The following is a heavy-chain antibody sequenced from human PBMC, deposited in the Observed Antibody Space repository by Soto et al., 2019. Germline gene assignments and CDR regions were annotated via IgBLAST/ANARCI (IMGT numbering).Heavy chain of an antibody. V-gene: IGHV3-30*03. CDR2: ISYDGSNK. J-gene: IGHJ3*02. CDR1: GFTFSSYG. D-gene: IGHD3-3*01. Sequence: GGSLRLSCAASGFTFSSYGMHWVRQAPGKGLEWVAVISYDGSNKYYADSVKGRFTISRDNSKNTLYVQMNSLRAEDTAVYYCARDPTQSTVFGVGALDIWGQGTMVTVS. CDR3: ARDPTQSTVFGVGALDI.